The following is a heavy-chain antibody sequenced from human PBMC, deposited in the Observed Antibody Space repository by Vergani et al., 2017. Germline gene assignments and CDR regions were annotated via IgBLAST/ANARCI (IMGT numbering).Heavy chain of an antibody. J-gene: IGHJ1*01. CDR3: ARHGSSGYYKYCQH. Sequence: QVQLQESGPGLVKPSETLSLTCAVSGYSISSGYYWGWIRQPPGKGLEWIGSIYHSGSTYYNPSLKSRVTISVDTSKNQFSLKLSSVTAADTAVYYCARHGSSGYYKYCQHWGQGTLVTVSS. CDR2: IYHSGST. CDR1: GYSISSGYY. D-gene: IGHD3-22*01. V-gene: IGHV4-38-2*01.